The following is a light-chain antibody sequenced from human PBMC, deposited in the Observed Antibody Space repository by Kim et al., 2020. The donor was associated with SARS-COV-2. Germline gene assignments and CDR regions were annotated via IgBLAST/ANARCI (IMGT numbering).Light chain of an antibody. J-gene: IGKJ4*01. Sequence: DIQMTQSPSSLSASVGDKVTITCRASQAIGEDLAWFQQKPGKAPKSLIYGVSNLQPGVPSTFSGSESGTEFTLTISNVQPEDFATYFCQQYHDYPLTFGEGTKVEI. CDR3: QQYHDYPLT. CDR2: GVS. CDR1: QAIGED. V-gene: IGKV1-16*01.